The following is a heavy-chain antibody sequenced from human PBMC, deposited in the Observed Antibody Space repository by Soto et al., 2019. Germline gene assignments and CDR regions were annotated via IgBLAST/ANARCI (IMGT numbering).Heavy chain of an antibody. D-gene: IGHD3-10*02. Sequence: SETLSLTCAVSGTYVTSFSWIWVRQPPGRGLEWVGRIYIRGSPNYNPSLEGRITMSIDTSKNEVSLKLRSVTAADTAIYFCAGNPYVRGNYFFFDPWGRGSLVTVSS. CDR1: GTYVTSFS. CDR3: AGNPYVRGNYFFFDP. V-gene: IGHV4-4*07. CDR2: IYIRGSP. J-gene: IGHJ5*02.